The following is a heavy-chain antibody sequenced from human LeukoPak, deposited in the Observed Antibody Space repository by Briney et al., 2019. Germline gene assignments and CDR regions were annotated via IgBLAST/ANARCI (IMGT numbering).Heavy chain of an antibody. CDR1: GGSISTFY. J-gene: IGHJ3*01. CDR2: IYDSGST. Sequence: PSETLSLTCTVSGGSISTFYWSWIRQTPGKGLEWIGYIYDSGSTNYNPSLKNRVTISLDMSKNQFSLKLRSVTAADTAVYYCASAPATGTGAFDFWGQGTSVTVSS. V-gene: IGHV4-59*01. D-gene: IGHD6-13*01. CDR3: ASAPATGTGAFDF.